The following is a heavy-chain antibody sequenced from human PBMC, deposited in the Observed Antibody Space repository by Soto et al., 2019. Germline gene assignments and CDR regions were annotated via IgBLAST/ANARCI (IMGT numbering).Heavy chain of an antibody. CDR3: AKDSGYSGYDVYDYYYGMDV. CDR2: TSYDGNNT. J-gene: IGHJ6*02. D-gene: IGHD5-12*01. V-gene: IGHV3-30*18. Sequence: LLVESGGGVVQPGRSLRLSCAASGFTFSLYGLHWVRQAPGKGLEWVAVTSYDGNNTYYADSVKGRFTISRDHSKNTLYLQMNSLRAEDTAVYYCAKDSGYSGYDVYDYYYGMDVWGQGTTVTVSS. CDR1: GFTFSLYG.